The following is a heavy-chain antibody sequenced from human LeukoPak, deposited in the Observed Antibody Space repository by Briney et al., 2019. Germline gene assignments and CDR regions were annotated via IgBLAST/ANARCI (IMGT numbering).Heavy chain of an antibody. CDR2: INHSGST. D-gene: IGHD6-13*01. Sequence: PSETLSLTCAVYGGSFSGYYWSWIRQPPGKGLEWIGEINHSGSTNYNPSLKSRVTISVDTSKNQFSLKLSSVTAADTAVYYCARVGSGFPHGSSSSWRPYNWFDPWGQGTLVTVSS. J-gene: IGHJ5*02. V-gene: IGHV4-34*01. CDR3: ARVGSGFPHGSSSSWRPYNWFDP. CDR1: GGSFSGYY.